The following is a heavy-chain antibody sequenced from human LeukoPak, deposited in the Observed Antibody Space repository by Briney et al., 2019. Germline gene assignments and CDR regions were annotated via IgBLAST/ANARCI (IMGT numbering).Heavy chain of an antibody. D-gene: IGHD3-9*01. CDR3: ARGNILTGYCFDF. CDR1: GGSITGYY. CDR2: IHYTGAT. J-gene: IGHJ4*02. V-gene: IGHV4-34*01. Sequence: SETLSLTCAVYGGSITGYYWSWIRQPPGRGLEWVGEIHYTGATSYNPSLKSRATISTDTSKNQFSLRLSSVTAADTAVYYCARGNILTGYCFDFWGQGALVTVSS.